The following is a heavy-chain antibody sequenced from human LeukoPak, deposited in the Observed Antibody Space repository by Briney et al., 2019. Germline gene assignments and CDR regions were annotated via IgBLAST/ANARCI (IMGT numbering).Heavy chain of an antibody. CDR3: ARQGGPYYSRSGYFPYWYFDL. V-gene: IGHV4-59*08. CDR1: GGSMTSYY. J-gene: IGHJ2*01. D-gene: IGHD3-22*01. Sequence: SETLSLTCAVSGGSMTSYYWSWIRQPPGKGLEWIGHIYNSATTNYNPSVKSRVTISEDTSKNQFSLMLTSVPAADTAVYYCARQGGPYYSRSGYFPYWYFDLWGRGTLVTVSS. CDR2: IYNSATT.